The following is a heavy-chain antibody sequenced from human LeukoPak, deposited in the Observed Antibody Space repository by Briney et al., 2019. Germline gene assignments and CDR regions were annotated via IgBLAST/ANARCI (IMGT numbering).Heavy chain of an antibody. CDR3: ARDRADGYKASAVYAFDI. J-gene: IGHJ3*02. D-gene: IGHD5-24*01. Sequence: GASVKVSCKASGYTFTGYYMHWVRQAPGQGLEWMGWINPNSGGTNYAQKFQGRVTMTRDTSISTAYMELSRLRSDDTAVYYCARDRADGYKASAVYAFDIWGQGTMVTVSS. CDR1: GYTFTGYY. CDR2: INPNSGGT. V-gene: IGHV1-2*02.